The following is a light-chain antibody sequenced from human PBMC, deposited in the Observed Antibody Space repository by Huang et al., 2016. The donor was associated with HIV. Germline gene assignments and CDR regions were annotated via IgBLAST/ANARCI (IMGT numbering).Light chain of an antibody. CDR3: MQALQAPYT. V-gene: IGKV2-28*01. Sequence: DIVMTQSPLSLPVTPGEPASISCRSNQSLLHASGHNYLDWYLQKPGQSPQLLISLASTRASGVPDKFTGSGSGTDFTLRINREEAQDVGVYFCMQALQAPYTFGRRTKQEI. CDR1: QSLLHASGHNY. J-gene: IGKJ2*01. CDR2: LAS.